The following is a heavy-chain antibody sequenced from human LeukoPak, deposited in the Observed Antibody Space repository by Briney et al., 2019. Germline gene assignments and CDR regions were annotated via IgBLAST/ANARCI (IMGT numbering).Heavy chain of an antibody. V-gene: IGHV4-59*01. CDR3: ARDLLGYCSGGSCYSETENWFDP. CDR2: IYYSGST. CDR1: GGSISSYY. D-gene: IGHD2-15*01. Sequence: PSETLSLTCTVSGGSISSYYWSWIRQPPGKGLEWIGYIYYSGSTNYNPSLKSRVTISVDTSKNQFSLKLSSVTAADTAVYYCARDLLGYCSGGSCYSETENWFDPWGQGTLVTVSS. J-gene: IGHJ5*02.